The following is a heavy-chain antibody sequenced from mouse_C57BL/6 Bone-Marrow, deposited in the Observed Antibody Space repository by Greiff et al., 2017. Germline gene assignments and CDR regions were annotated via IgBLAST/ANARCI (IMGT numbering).Heavy chain of an antibody. J-gene: IGHJ4*01. CDR3: AIGTTVVATGAMDY. D-gene: IGHD1-1*01. CDR2: IHPSDGDT. CDR1: GYTFTSYW. Sequence: QVQLQQPGAELVKPGASVKVSCKASGYTFTSYWMHWVKQRPGQGLEWIGRIHPSDGDTNYNQKFKGKATLTVDKSSSTAYMQLSSLTSEDSAVYYCAIGTTVVATGAMDYWGQGTSVTVSS. V-gene: IGHV1-74*01.